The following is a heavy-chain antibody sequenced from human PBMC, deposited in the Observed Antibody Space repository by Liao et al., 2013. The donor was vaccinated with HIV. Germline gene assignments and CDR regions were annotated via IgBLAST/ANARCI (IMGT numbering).Heavy chain of an antibody. V-gene: IGHV4-34*02. CDR2: INQSGST. D-gene: IGHD3-3*01. CDR3: ARVDQYYDFWSGYENWFDP. J-gene: IGHJ5*02. CDR1: GGSFSGYY. Sequence: QVQLQQWGAGLLKPSETLSLTCAVYGGSFSGYYWSWVRQPTGKGLEWIGEINQSGSTNYSPSLKSRVTISVDTSKNQFSLKLSSVTAADTAVYYCARVDQYYDFWSGYENWFDPWGQGTLVTVSS.